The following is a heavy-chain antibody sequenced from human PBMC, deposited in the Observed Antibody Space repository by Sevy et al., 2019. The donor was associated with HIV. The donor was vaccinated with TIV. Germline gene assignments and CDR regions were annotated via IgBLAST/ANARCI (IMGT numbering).Heavy chain of an antibody. CDR1: GFSFSNYA. CDR2: ISGSGLST. D-gene: IGHD6-19*01. CDR3: AKVKIAAVAGAGDFDY. J-gene: IGHJ4*02. Sequence: GGSLRLSCAASGFSFSNYAMSWVRQGPGMGLEWVAAISGSGLSTYYADSVKGQFTISRDNSKKTLHLQMKSLRVEDTAVYYCAKVKIAAVAGAGDFDYWGQGTLVTVSS. V-gene: IGHV3-23*01.